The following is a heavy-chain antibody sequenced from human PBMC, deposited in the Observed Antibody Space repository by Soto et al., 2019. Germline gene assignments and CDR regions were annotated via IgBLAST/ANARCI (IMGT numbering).Heavy chain of an antibody. D-gene: IGHD2-15*01. Sequence: GGSLRLSCAASGFTFSSYSMNWVRQAPGKGLEWVSYISGSSSTIYYADSVKGRFTISRDNAKTSLYLQMNTLRAEDTAVFYCAREPGGYCSGGTCSPRVNAFDIWGQGAMVTVSS. CDR2: ISGSSSTI. J-gene: IGHJ3*02. V-gene: IGHV3-48*01. CDR3: AREPGGYCSGGTCSPRVNAFDI. CDR1: GFTFSSYS.